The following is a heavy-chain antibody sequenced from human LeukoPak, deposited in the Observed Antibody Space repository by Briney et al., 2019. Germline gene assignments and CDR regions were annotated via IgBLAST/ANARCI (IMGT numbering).Heavy chain of an antibody. J-gene: IGHJ4*02. Sequence: SGTLSLTCTVSGGSINTYYWTWIRQSAGKGLEWIGRIHTSGSTNYNPSLKSRVTMSVDTSRNQFSLEVNSVTAADTGVYYCARAPEFSSGWLLDCWGQGSLVTVSS. CDR2: IHTSGST. CDR1: GGSINTYY. V-gene: IGHV4-4*07. CDR3: ARAPEFSSGWLLDC. D-gene: IGHD6-19*01.